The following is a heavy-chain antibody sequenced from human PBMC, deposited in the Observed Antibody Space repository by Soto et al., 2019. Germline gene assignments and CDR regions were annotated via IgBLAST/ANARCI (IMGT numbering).Heavy chain of an antibody. D-gene: IGHD3-10*01. Sequence: QVQLVQSGAEVKKPGASVKVSCKASGYTFTSYGISWVRQAPGQGLEWMGWISAYNGNTNYAQKLQGRVTMTTDTSTSTAYMELRSRSSDDTAVYYCARGYYYGLGSSMNDAFDIWGQGTMVTVSS. J-gene: IGHJ3*02. V-gene: IGHV1-18*01. CDR3: ARGYYYGLGSSMNDAFDI. CDR2: ISAYNGNT. CDR1: GYTFTSYG.